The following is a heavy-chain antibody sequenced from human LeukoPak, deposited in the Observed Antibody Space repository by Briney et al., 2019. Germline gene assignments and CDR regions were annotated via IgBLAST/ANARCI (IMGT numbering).Heavy chain of an antibody. J-gene: IGHJ4*02. Sequence: PGGSLRLSCAASGFTFSSYEMNWVRQAPGKGLEWVSYISSSGSTIYYADSVKGRFTISRDNAKNSLYLQMNSLRAEDTAVYYCAREGRDYYDSSGYSANIDYWGQGTLVTVSS. D-gene: IGHD3-22*01. V-gene: IGHV3-48*03. CDR1: GFTFSSYE. CDR2: ISSSGSTI. CDR3: AREGRDYYDSSGYSANIDY.